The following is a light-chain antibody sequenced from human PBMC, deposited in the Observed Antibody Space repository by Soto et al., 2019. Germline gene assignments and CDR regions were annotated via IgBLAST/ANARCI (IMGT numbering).Light chain of an antibody. V-gene: IGKV3-15*01. Sequence: EIVMTQSPATLSVSPGEGATISCRASQSVSSHLAWYQHKPGQAPRLLFYDASTRATGIPARFSGSGSGTEFTLTISSLQPEDFATYYCQQVNVYPSTFGGGTKVDIK. CDR3: QQVNVYPST. CDR1: QSVSSH. J-gene: IGKJ4*01. CDR2: DAS.